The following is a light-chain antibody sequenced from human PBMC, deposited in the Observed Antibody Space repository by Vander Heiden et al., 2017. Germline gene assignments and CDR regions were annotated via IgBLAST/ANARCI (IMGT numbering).Light chain of an antibody. J-gene: IGKJ4*01. Sequence: DIHMTQSPSSLSASVGDRVTIPCRASQSISSYLNCYQQKPGKAPKLLIYAASSWQSGVPSRFSGSGSGTDFTLTISRLQPEDFATYYCQQSDSTPLTFGGGTKVEIK. CDR1: QSISSY. CDR3: QQSDSTPLT. V-gene: IGKV1-39*01. CDR2: AAS.